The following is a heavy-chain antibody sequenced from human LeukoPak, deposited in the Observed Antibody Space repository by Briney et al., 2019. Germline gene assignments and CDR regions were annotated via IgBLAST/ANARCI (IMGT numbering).Heavy chain of an antibody. D-gene: IGHD2-21*01. CDR1: GFTFSNAW. CDR3: AKDDYRILWWGGGSDAFDI. Sequence: GGSLRLSCAASGFTFSNAWMSWVRQAPGKGLEWVGRIKSKTDGGTTDYAAPVKGRFTISRDDSKNTLYLQMNSLRAEDTAVYYCAKDDYRILWWGGGSDAFDIWGQGTMVTVSS. V-gene: IGHV3-15*01. CDR2: IKSKTDGGTT. J-gene: IGHJ3*02.